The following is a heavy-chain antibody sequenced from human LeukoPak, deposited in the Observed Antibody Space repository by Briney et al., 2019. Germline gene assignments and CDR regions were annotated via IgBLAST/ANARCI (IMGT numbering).Heavy chain of an antibody. CDR1: GFTFSSYS. V-gene: IGHV3-23*01. J-gene: IGHJ3*01. D-gene: IGHD4-11*01. Sequence: GGSLRLSCAASGFTFSSYSMNWVRQAPGKGLECVSSISGSGTSTYYADSVKGRFTSSRDNSKNTLYLQMNSLRAEDTAIYYCANEYSKGDVWGQGTTVTVSS. CDR2: ISGSGTST. CDR3: ANEYSKGDV.